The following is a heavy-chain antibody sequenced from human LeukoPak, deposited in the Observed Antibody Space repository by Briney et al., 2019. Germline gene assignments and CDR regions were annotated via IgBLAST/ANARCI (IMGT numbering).Heavy chain of an antibody. CDR3: AGTPWFGELTLDY. D-gene: IGHD3-10*01. CDR2: IVVGSGNT. Sequence: SVKVSCKASGFTLTSSTIQWVRQARGQRLEWIGWIVVGSGNTNYAQKFQERVIITRDMSTTTVYMELSSLRSEDTAVYYCAGTPWFGELTLDYWGQGTLVTVSS. J-gene: IGHJ4*02. V-gene: IGHV1-58*02. CDR1: GFTLTSST.